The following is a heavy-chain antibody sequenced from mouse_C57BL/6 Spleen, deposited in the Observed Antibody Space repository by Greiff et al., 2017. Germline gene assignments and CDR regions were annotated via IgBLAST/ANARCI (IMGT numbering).Heavy chain of an antibody. CDR3: ARGDVSSYSVAY. CDR2: IDPSDSET. CDR1: GYTFTSYW. Sequence: QVQLQQPGAELVRPGSSVKLSCKASGYTFTSYWMHWVKQRPIQGLEWIGNIDPSDSETHYNQKFKDKATLTVDKSSSTAYMQLSSLTSEDSAVYYCARGDVSSYSVAYWGQGALVIVSA. D-gene: IGHD1-1*01. J-gene: IGHJ3*01. V-gene: IGHV1-52*01.